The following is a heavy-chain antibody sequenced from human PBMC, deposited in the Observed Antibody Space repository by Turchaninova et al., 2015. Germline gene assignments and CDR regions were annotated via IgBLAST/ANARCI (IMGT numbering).Heavy chain of an antibody. CDR3: VRGGNIYGPYYFDS. CDR2: VHHGWTA. D-gene: IGHD4-17*01. V-gene: IGHV4-38-2*02. Sequence: QVQLQESGPGLVKPSETLSLNCSVSGYSIFSSYYWGWIRQPPGKGLEWIGSVHHGWTAFYNPSLKSPLTISMDTSKNRFSRKLSSVTAADTAVYFCVRGGNIYGPYYFDSWGQGTLVTVSS. J-gene: IGHJ4*02. CDR1: GYSIFSSYY.